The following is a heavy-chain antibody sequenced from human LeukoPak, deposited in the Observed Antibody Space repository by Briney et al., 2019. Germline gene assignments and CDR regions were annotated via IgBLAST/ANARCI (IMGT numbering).Heavy chain of an antibody. Sequence: ASVKVSCKASGYTFTSYGIRWVRPAPGQGLEWVGWISAYNGNTNYAQKLQGRVTMTTDTSTSTAYMELRSLRSDDTAVYYCARDYGFLEWLLYGYFDYWGQGTLVTVSS. CDR1: GYTFTSYG. CDR2: ISAYNGNT. D-gene: IGHD3-3*01. CDR3: ARDYGFLEWLLYGYFDY. V-gene: IGHV1-18*01. J-gene: IGHJ4*02.